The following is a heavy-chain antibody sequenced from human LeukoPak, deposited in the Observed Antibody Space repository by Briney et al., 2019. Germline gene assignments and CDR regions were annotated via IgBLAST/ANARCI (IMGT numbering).Heavy chain of an antibody. CDR3: ARDPPPANPAFDI. D-gene: IGHD4/OR15-4a*01. CDR2: ISSGGRAV. Sequence: GGSLRLSCVASGFTVSSYSMNWVRQAPGKGLEWVSYISSGGRAVSYADSVKGRFTISRDNAKNSLYLQMNSLRAGDTAVYYCARDPPPANPAFDIWGQGTMVTVSS. CDR1: GFTVSSYS. J-gene: IGHJ3*02. V-gene: IGHV3-48*01.